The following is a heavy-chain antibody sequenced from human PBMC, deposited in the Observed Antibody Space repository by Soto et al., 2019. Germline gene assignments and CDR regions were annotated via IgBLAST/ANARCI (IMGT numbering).Heavy chain of an antibody. CDR1: GGSISSYY. Sequence: QVQLQESGPGLVKPSETLSLTCTVSGGSISSYYWSWIRQPPGKGLEWIGYIYYSGSTSYNPSLKSRVTLSVDTAKNQFSLKLSSVTAADTAVYYCARRYDCTLDYWGQGTLDTSSS. D-gene: IGHD5-12*01. V-gene: IGHV4-59*08. J-gene: IGHJ4*02. CDR2: IYYSGST. CDR3: ARRYDCTLDY.